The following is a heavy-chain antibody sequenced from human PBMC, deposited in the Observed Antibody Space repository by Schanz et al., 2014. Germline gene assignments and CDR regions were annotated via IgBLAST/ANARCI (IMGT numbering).Heavy chain of an antibody. CDR3: AKSLEACPGGRCARGYFDY. Sequence: EVHLLESGGGLVEPGGSLRLSCATSGFSLDIFAVSWVRQAPGKGLDWVSANSGSGGSTYYADSVKDRFTISRDNTKNTLYLQMNSLRAEDTAVYYCAKSLEACPGGRCARGYFDYWGQGTLVTVSS. CDR2: NSGSGGST. CDR1: GFSLDIFA. V-gene: IGHV3-23*01. J-gene: IGHJ4*02. D-gene: IGHD2-8*02.